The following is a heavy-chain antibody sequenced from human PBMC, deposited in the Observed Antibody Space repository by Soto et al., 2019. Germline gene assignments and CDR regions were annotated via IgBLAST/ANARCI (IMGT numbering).Heavy chain of an antibody. D-gene: IGHD6-19*01. CDR1: GGTFSSYT. J-gene: IGHJ6*03. Sequence: ASVKVSCKASGGTFSSYTISWVRQAPGQGLEWMGRIIPILGIANYAQKFQGRVTITADKSTSTAYMELSSLRSEDTAVYYCARGYIAVAGNYYYMDVWGKGTTVTVSS. CDR3: ARGYIAVAGNYYYMDV. V-gene: IGHV1-69*02. CDR2: IIPILGIA.